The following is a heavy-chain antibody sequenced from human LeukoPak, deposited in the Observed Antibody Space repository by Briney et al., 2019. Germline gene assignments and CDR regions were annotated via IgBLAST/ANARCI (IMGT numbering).Heavy chain of an antibody. D-gene: IGHD3-9*01. CDR2: ISGSGGST. CDR3: ARTHDTYYDILTGYSLGGDNYYMDV. CDR1: GFTFSSYA. V-gene: IGHV3-23*01. J-gene: IGHJ6*03. Sequence: PGRSLRLSCAASGFTFSSYAMSWARQARAKGLEWVSAISGSGGSTYYADSVKGRVTISRDTAQNSLYLQMNSLRAQHTALYYCARTHDTYYDILTGYSLGGDNYYMDVWGKGTTVTVCS.